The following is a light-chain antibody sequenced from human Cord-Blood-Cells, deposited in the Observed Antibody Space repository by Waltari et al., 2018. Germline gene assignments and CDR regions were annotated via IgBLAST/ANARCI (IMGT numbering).Light chain of an antibody. CDR2: GAS. V-gene: IGKV3-15*01. J-gene: IGKJ4*01. CDR3: QQYNNWPLT. Sequence: EKMMKQTPATKHESQGERTNISCRASQSVSSNLAWYQQKPGQAPRLLIYGASTRATGIPARFSGSGSGTEFTLTISSLQSEDFAVYYCQQYNNWPLTFGGGTKVEIK. CDR1: QSVSSN.